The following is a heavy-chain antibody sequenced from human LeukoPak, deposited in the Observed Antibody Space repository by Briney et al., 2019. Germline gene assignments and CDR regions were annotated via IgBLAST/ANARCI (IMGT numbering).Heavy chain of an antibody. CDR3: ANAYCGGDCYSG. J-gene: IGHJ4*02. CDR2: INHSGST. CDR1: GGSFSGYY. D-gene: IGHD2-21*02. V-gene: IGHV4-34*01. Sequence: SETLSLTCAVYGGSFSGYYWSWIRQPPGKGLEWIGEINHSGSTNYNPSLKSRVTISVDTSKNQFSLKLSSVTAADTAVHYCANAYCGGDCYSGWGQGTLVTVSS.